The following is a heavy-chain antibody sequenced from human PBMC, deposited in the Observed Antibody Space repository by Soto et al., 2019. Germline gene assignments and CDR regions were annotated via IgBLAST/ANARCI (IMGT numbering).Heavy chain of an antibody. CDR1: GFTFSNYG. V-gene: IGHV3-33*01. Sequence: QVQLVESGGGVVQPGRSLRLSCAASGFTFSNYGMHWVRQAPGKGLEWVAVIWYDGSDQYYSDSVKGRFTISRDNSKNTPFLQMNSLRAEDTAVYYCARGPATIVGAMDSWGQGTLVTVSS. CDR2: IWYDGSDQ. CDR3: ARGPATIVGAMDS. J-gene: IGHJ4*02. D-gene: IGHD1-26*01.